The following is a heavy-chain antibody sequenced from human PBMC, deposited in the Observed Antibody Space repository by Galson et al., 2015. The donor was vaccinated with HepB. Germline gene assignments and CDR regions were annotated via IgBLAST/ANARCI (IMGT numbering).Heavy chain of an antibody. V-gene: IGHV1-18*04. CDR3: ARDRRFGELSYWFDP. J-gene: IGHJ5*02. D-gene: IGHD3-10*01. CDR2: ISAYNGNA. Sequence: SVKVSCKASGYTFTSYGISWVRQAPGQGLEWMGWISAYNGNANYAQKLQGRVTMTTDTSTSTAYVELRSLRSDDTAVYYCARDRRFGELSYWFDPWGQGTLVTVSS. CDR1: GYTFTSYG.